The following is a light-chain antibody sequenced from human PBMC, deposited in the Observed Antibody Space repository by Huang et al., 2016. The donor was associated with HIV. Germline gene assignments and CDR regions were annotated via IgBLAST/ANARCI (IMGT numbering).Light chain of an antibody. V-gene: IGKV1-NL1*01. CDR2: ATS. J-gene: IGKJ1*01. CDR1: QGIGNS. CDR3: QQYQSIPWT. Sequence: DIQMTQSPSSLSASVGDRVTITCRASQGIGNSLAWYQQKPEKPPRLLLYATSRLERGVPSRFSGSGSGTQYTLTITNLQPEDIASYYCQQYQSIPWTFGQGTKVEIK.